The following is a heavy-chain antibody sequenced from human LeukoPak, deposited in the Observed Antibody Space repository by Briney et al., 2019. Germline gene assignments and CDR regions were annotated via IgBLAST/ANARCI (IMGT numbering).Heavy chain of an antibody. Sequence: PRGSLRLSCAASGFTFSSYAMSGGRQTPEKGLEWVSAISGSGGSTYYADSVKGRFTISRDNSKNTLYLQMNSLRAEDTAVYYCAKDRDGTTIPPYYYYYYGMDVWGQGTTVTVSS. V-gene: IGHV3-23*01. D-gene: IGHD3-3*01. CDR2: ISGSGGST. CDR3: AKDRDGTTIPPYYYYYYGMDV. J-gene: IGHJ6*02. CDR1: GFTFSSYA.